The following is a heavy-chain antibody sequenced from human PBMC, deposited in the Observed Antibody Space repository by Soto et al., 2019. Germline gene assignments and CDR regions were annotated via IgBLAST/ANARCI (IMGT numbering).Heavy chain of an antibody. CDR3: AADPYYYDSSDYYSFDQ. V-gene: IGHV1-58*01. CDR2: IVVGSGNT. J-gene: IGHJ4*02. D-gene: IGHD3-22*01. CDR1: GFNFRTTA. Sequence: GASVKVSCKASGFNFRTTAVQWVRQALGQRLEWIGWIVVGSGNTNYAQKFQERVTITRDMSTSTAYMDVSSLRSEDTAVYYCAADPYYYDSSDYYSFDQWGQGTLVTVSS.